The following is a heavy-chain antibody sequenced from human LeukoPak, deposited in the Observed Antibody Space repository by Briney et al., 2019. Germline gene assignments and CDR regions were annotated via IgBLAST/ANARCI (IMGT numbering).Heavy chain of an antibody. CDR2: IKSKTDGGTT. CDR3: TTDFRYCSSTSCYGAIRSVQTD. D-gene: IGHD2-2*01. CDR1: GFTFSNAW. J-gene: IGHJ4*02. V-gene: IGHV3-15*01. Sequence: GGSLRLSCAASGFTFSNAWMSWVRQAPGKGLVWVGRIKSKTDGGTTDYVPAVKGGFPISRDESKTTLYLQMNSLKTEDTAVYYCTTDFRYCSSTSCYGAIRSVQTDWGQGTLVTVSS.